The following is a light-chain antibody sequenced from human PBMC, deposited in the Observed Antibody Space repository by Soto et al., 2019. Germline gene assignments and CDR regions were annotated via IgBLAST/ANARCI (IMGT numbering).Light chain of an antibody. CDR2: DNN. CDR3: GTWDSSLSAYV. CDR1: SSNIGNNY. J-gene: IGLJ1*01. Sequence: QSVLTQPPSVSAAPGLKFTISCSGSSSNIGNNYVSWYQQLPGTAPKLLIYDNNKRPSGIPDRFSGSKSGTSATLGITGIQTGDEADYYCGTWDSSLSAYVFGTGTKVTVL. V-gene: IGLV1-51*01.